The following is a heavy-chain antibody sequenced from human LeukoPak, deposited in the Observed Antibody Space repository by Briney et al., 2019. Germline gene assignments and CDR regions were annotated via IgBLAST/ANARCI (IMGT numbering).Heavy chain of an antibody. CDR3: ARAPRRMATILGSDY. D-gene: IGHD5-24*01. CDR1: GFTFSSYA. Sequence: GGSLRLSGAASGFTFSSYAMHWVRKAPGKGLEWVAVISYDGSNKYYADSVKGRFTISRDNSKNTLYLQMNSLRAEDTAVYYCARAPRRMATILGSDYWGQGTLVTVSS. CDR2: ISYDGSNK. J-gene: IGHJ4*02. V-gene: IGHV3-30-3*01.